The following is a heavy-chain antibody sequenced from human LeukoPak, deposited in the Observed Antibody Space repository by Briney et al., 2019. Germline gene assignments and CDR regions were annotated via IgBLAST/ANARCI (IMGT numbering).Heavy chain of an antibody. CDR1: GGSISSHY. D-gene: IGHD2-2*01. CDR3: ARGIESSTSWIDP. V-gene: IGHV4-59*11. J-gene: IGHJ5*02. Sequence: SETLSLTCTVSGGSISSHYWSWIRQPPGKGLEWIGYMYHSGSTNYNPSLKSRVTISVDTSKNQFSLKLSSVTAADTAVYYRARGIESSTSWIDPWGQGTLVTVSS. CDR2: MYHSGST.